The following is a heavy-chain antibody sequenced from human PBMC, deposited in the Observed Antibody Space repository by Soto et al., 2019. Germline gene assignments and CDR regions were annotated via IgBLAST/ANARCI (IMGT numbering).Heavy chain of an antibody. CDR2: IIPIFGTA. Sequence: SVKVSCKASGGTFSSYAISWVRQAPGQGLERMGGIIPIFGTANYAQKFQGRVTITADESTSTAYMELSSLRSEDTAVYYCARATRITIFGVVTSHYYYGMDVWGQGTTVTVSS. J-gene: IGHJ6*02. CDR3: ARATRITIFGVVTSHYYYGMDV. V-gene: IGHV1-69*13. CDR1: GGTFSSYA. D-gene: IGHD3-3*01.